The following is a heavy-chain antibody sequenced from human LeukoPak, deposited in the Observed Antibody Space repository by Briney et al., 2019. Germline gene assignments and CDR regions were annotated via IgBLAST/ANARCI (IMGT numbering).Heavy chain of an antibody. CDR3: ARELLGSYYDY. V-gene: IGHV4-59*01. CDR1: GGSFSGYY. J-gene: IGHJ4*02. Sequence: PSETLSLTCAVYGGSFSGYYWSWIRQPPGKGLEWIGYIYYSGSTNYNPSLKSRVTISVDTSKNQFSLKLSSVTAADTAVYYCARELLGSYYDYWGQGTLVTVSS. D-gene: IGHD3-3*02. CDR2: IYYSGST.